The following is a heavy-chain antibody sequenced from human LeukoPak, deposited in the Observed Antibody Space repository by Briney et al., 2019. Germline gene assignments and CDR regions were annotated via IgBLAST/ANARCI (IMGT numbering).Heavy chain of an antibody. D-gene: IGHD3-10*01. V-gene: IGHV4-34*01. Sequence: SETLSLTCTVSGGSISSYYWSWIRQPPGKGLEWIGEINHSGSTNYNPSLKSRVTISVDTSKNQFSLKLSSVTAADTAVYYCARRYYGSGSYSILFDPWGQGTLVTVSS. J-gene: IGHJ5*02. CDR1: GGSISSYY. CDR2: INHSGST. CDR3: ARRYYGSGSYSILFDP.